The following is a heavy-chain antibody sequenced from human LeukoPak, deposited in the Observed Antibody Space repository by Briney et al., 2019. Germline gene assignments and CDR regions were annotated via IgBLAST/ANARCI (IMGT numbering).Heavy chain of an antibody. V-gene: IGHV3-48*01. CDR1: GFTFSSYS. CDR2: ISSSSSTI. Sequence: GGSLRLSCAASGFTFSSYSMNWVRQAPGKGLEWVSYISSSSSTIYYADSVKGRFTISRDNAKNSLYLQMNSLRAKDTAVYYCAKDRSITMVRGVTDYWGQGTLVTVSS. J-gene: IGHJ4*02. CDR3: AKDRSITMVRGVTDY. D-gene: IGHD3-10*01.